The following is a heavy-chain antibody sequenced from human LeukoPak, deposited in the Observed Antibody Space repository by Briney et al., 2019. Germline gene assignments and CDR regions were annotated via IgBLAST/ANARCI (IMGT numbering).Heavy chain of an antibody. J-gene: IGHJ4*02. V-gene: IGHV4-59*01. Sequence: PSETLSLTCTVSGGSISSYYWSWIRQPPGKGLEWIGYIYYSGSTNYIPSLKSRFTISVDTSKNQFSLKLSSVTAADTAVYYCARGGYYDSSGYWYYWGQGTLVTVSS. CDR3: ARGGYYDSSGYWYY. CDR2: IYYSGST. D-gene: IGHD3-22*01. CDR1: GGSISSYY.